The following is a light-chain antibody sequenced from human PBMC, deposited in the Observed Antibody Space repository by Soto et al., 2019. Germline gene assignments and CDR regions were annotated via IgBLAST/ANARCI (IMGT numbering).Light chain of an antibody. J-gene: IGLJ3*02. CDR2: LNSDGSH. CDR1: SGHSNYA. V-gene: IGLV4-69*01. CDR3: QTWGTGTPWV. Sequence: QSVLTQSPSASASLGASVKLTCTLSSGHSNYAIAWHQQQPEKGPRYLMKLNSDGSHSKGDGIPDRFSGSSSGAERYLTISSLQSEDEADYYCQTWGTGTPWVFGGGTMLTVL.